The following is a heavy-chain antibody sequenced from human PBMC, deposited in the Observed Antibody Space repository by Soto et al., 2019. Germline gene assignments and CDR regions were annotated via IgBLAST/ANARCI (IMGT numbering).Heavy chain of an antibody. Sequence: GGSLRLSCAASGYTFSDHHMDWVRQAPGEGLEWVAVISYDGSNKYYADSVKGRFTISRDNSKNTLYLQMNSLRAEDTAVYYCARDTPEYDILTGYHRTNYGMDVWGQGTTVTVSS. J-gene: IGHJ6*02. V-gene: IGHV3-30-3*01. CDR3: ARDTPEYDILTGYHRTNYGMDV. CDR2: ISYDGSNK. D-gene: IGHD3-9*01. CDR1: GYTFSDHH.